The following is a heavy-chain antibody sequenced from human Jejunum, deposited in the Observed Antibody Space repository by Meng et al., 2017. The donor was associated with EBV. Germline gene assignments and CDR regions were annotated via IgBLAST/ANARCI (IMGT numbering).Heavy chain of an antibody. CDR3: AKLTRA. CDR1: GFTFSSAA. CDR2: IGGSGGAT. D-gene: IGHD1/OR15-1a*01. J-gene: IGHJ5*02. V-gene: IGHV3-23*04. Sequence: VEVGEAGGGLVEPGGSLGLSCAASGFTFSSAAMGWVRQAPGKGLEWVSSIGGSGGATYYADSVKGRFTISRDNSKSTLYLQMNSLRAEDTAVYYCAKLTRAWGQGTLVTVSS.